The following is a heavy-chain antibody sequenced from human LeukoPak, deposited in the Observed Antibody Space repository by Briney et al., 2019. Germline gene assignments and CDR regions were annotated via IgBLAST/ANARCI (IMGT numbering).Heavy chain of an antibody. V-gene: IGHV3-48*01. CDR1: GFTFSSYS. J-gene: IGHJ4*02. D-gene: IGHD6-19*01. CDR3: ARGGDDSGWFITYYFDY. CDR2: ISSSSSTI. Sequence: PGGSLRLSCAASGFTFSSYSMNWVRQAPGKGLEWVSYISSSSSTIYYADSVKGRFTISRDNAKNSLYLQMNSLRAEDTAVYYCARGGDDSGWFITYYFDYWGQGTLVTVSS.